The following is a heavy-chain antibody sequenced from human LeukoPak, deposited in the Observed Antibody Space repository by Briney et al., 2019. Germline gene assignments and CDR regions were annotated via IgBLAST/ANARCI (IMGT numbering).Heavy chain of an antibody. Sequence: ASVKVSCKASGYTFTSYGISWVRQAPGQGLEWMGWISAYNGNTNYAQKLQGRVTMTTDTSTSTAYMELSRLRSDDTAVYYCARGWYDLGVFDYWGQGTLVTVSS. CDR2: ISAYNGNT. V-gene: IGHV1-18*01. D-gene: IGHD1-14*01. CDR3: ARGWYDLGVFDY. J-gene: IGHJ4*02. CDR1: GYTFTSYG.